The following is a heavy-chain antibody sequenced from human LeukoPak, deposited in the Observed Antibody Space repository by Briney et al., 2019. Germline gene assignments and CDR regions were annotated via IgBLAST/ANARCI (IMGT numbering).Heavy chain of an antibody. Sequence: PSETLSLTCTVSGGSISSGAYYWSWIRQHPGKGLEWIGNIYYSGSTYYNPSLKSRVTISVDTSKNQFSLKLSSVTAADTALYYCARVYVNSGSYYRPLHYFDFWGQGTLVTVSS. CDR3: ARVYVNSGSYYRPLHYFDF. V-gene: IGHV4-31*03. J-gene: IGHJ4*02. CDR1: GGSISSGAYY. CDR2: IYYSGST. D-gene: IGHD3-10*01.